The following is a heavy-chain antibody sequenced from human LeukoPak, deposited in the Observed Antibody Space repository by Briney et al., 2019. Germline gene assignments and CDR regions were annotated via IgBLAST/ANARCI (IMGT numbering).Heavy chain of an antibody. D-gene: IGHD3-22*01. CDR2: IIPILGIA. CDR3: ARDPHITVYYYDSSGYYTD. CDR1: GYTFTSYG. Sequence: ASVKVSCKASGYTFTSYGISWVRQAPGQGLEWMGRIIPILGIANYAQKFQGRVTITADKSTSTAYMELSSLRSEDTAVYYCARDPHITVYYYDSSGYYTDWGQGTLVTVSS. V-gene: IGHV1-69*04. J-gene: IGHJ4*02.